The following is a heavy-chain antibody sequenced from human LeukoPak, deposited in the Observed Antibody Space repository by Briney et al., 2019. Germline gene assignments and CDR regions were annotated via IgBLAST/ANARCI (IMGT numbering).Heavy chain of an antibody. CDR2: INWNGGST. J-gene: IGHJ4*02. V-gene: IGHV3-20*04. CDR1: GFTFDDYG. D-gene: IGHD3-3*01. Sequence: GESLKISCAASGFTFDDYGMSWVRQAPGKGLEWVSGINWNGGSTGYADSVKGRFTISRDNAKNSLYLQMNSLRAEDTALYYCARGYADTGFWSGYKGGLDYWGQGTLVTVSS. CDR3: ARGYADTGFWSGYKGGLDY.